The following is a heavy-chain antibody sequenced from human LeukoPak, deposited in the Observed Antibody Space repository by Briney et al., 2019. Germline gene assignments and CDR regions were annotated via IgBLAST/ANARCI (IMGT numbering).Heavy chain of an antibody. CDR1: GGSISSYY. CDR3: ARINSSWEFDY. CDR2: VYYSGST. D-gene: IGHD6-13*01. V-gene: IGHV4-59*01. Sequence: SETLSLTCAVSGGSISSYYWNWIRQPPGKGLEWIGYVYYSGSTNYNPSLKSRVTISVDTSKNQFSLKLSSVAAADTAVCYCARINSSWEFDYWGQGTLVTVSS. J-gene: IGHJ4*02.